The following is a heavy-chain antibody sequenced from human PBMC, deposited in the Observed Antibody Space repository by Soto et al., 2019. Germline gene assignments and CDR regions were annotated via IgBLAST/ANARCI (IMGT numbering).Heavy chain of an antibody. D-gene: IGHD1-26*01. CDR2: INAGNGNT. V-gene: IGHV1-58*02. CDR3: AAERSGSIIVGANSLDV. J-gene: IGHJ6*02. CDR1: GYIFTNYA. Sequence: SVKVSCKGSGYIFTNYAIGRVRQTHGQGPEWMGWINAGNGNTKYAQKFQERVTITRDMSTSTAYMELSSLRSEDTAVYYCAAERSGSIIVGANSLDVWGQGTTVTVSS.